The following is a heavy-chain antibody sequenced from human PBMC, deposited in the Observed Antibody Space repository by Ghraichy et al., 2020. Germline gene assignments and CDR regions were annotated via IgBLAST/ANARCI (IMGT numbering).Heavy chain of an antibody. D-gene: IGHD2-8*01. CDR1: GFTFSGYS. V-gene: IGHV3-21*01. CDR3: LRTCTDGICSA. J-gene: IGHJ5*02. CDR2: ITSASSYT. Sequence: GGSLRLSCAASGFTFSGYSMNWVRQAPGKGLEWVSSITSASSYTYYADSVKGRFTISRDNAKSLLSLQMNSLRAEDTAVYYCLRTCTDGICSAWGQGTLVTVSS.